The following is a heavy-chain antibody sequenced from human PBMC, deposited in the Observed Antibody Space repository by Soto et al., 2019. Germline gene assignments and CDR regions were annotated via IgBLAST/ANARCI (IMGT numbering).Heavy chain of an antibody. Sequence: SQTLSLTCASSGDSVASNSAVWNWIRQSPSRGLEWLGRTYYRSKWYNDYAVSVKSRITINPDTSKNQFSLQLNSVTPDDTAVYYCARDPPHYSYGMDVWGQGTTVTVSS. CDR2: TYYRSKWYN. J-gene: IGHJ6*02. CDR3: ARDPPHYSYGMDV. CDR1: GDSVASNSAV. V-gene: IGHV6-1*01.